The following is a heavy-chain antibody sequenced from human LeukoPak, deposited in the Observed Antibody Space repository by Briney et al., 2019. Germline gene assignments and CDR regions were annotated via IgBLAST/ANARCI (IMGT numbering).Heavy chain of an antibody. D-gene: IGHD3-10*01. CDR1: GGSISSYY. CDR2: IYYSGST. CDR3: ARGLWFGELLPFDY. Sequence: SETLSLTCTVSGGSISSYYWSWIRQPPGKGLEWIGYIYYSGSTNYNPSLKSRVTISVDTSKNQFSLKLSSVTAADTAVYYCARGLWFGELLPFDYWGQGTLVTVPS. V-gene: IGHV4-59*01. J-gene: IGHJ4*02.